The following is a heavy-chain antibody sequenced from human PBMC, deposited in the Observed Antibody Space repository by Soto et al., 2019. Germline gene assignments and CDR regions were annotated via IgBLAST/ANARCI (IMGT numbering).Heavy chain of an antibody. V-gene: IGHV4-39*01. CDR3: ARTEYYYDSSGYYNWFDP. CDR1: GFTFSSYA. CDR2: IYYSGST. J-gene: IGHJ5*02. Sequence: PGGSLRLSCAASGFTFSSYAMSWIRQPPGKGLEWIGSIYYSGSTYYNPSLKSRVTISVDTSKNQFSLKLSSVTAADTAVYYCARTEYYYDSSGYYNWFDPWGQGTLVTVSS. D-gene: IGHD3-22*01.